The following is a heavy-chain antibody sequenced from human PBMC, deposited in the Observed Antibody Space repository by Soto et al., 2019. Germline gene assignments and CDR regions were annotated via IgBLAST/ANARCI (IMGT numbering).Heavy chain of an antibody. CDR3: EKDSYSTTVTKIEY. V-gene: IGHV3-23*01. J-gene: IGHJ4*02. CDR1: GFTFSSYA. Sequence: GGSLRLSCAASGFTFSSYAMSWVRQAPGKGLEWVSAISGSGGSTYYADSVKGRFTISRDNSKNTLYLQMNSLRAEDTAVYYCEKDSYSTTVTKIEYGGQGTLVTVSS. D-gene: IGHD4-4*01. CDR2: ISGSGGST.